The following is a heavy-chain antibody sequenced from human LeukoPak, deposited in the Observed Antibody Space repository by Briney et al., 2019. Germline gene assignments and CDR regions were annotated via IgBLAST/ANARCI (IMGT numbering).Heavy chain of an antibody. D-gene: IGHD5-18*01. CDR2: ISYDGSNK. V-gene: IGHV3-30*18. CDR3: AKDDRIQLWLPDLYYYYYGMDV. Sequence: PGGSLRLSCAASGFTFSSYGMHWVRQAPGKGLEWVAVISYDGSNKYYADSVKGRFTISRDNSKNTLYLQMNSLRAEDTAVYYCAKDDRIQLWLPDLYYYYYGMDVWGQGTTVTVSS. CDR1: GFTFSSYG. J-gene: IGHJ6*02.